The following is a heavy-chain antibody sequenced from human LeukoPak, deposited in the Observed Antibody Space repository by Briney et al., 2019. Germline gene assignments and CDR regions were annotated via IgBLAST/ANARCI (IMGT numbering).Heavy chain of an antibody. Sequence: GALRLSCAASGFIFNAYSMNWVRQAPGKGLEWVSYISSSGSAIYYADSVKGRFTISRDSAQSSLYLQMDSLTDEDTAVYYCAAGYQQLIYYFGMDVWGQGTTVTVSS. J-gene: IGHJ6*02. CDR2: ISSSGSAI. V-gene: IGHV3-48*02. D-gene: IGHD2-2*01. CDR3: AAGYQQLIYYFGMDV. CDR1: GFIFNAYS.